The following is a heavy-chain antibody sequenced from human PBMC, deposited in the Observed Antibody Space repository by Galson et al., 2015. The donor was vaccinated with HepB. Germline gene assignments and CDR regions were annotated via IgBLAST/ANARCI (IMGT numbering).Heavy chain of an antibody. V-gene: IGHV3-11*06. CDR1: GFTFSNFY. Sequence: SLRLSCAASGFTFSNFYMSWIRQAPGKGLEWVSYISGSSTYTNYADSVKGRFTISRDNAKNSLYLHMYSLRAEDTAVYYCSRSPIEVAGGLSDSWGQGTLVTVSS. J-gene: IGHJ4*02. D-gene: IGHD6-19*01. CDR2: ISGSSTYT. CDR3: SRSPIEVAGGLSDS.